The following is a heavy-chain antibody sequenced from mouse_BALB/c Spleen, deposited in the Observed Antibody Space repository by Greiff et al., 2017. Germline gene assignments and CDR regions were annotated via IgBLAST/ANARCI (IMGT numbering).Heavy chain of an antibody. V-gene: IGHV5-4*02. CDR3: ARGHDYYFDY. Sequence: EVKLMESGGGLVKPGGSLKLSCAASGFTFSDYYMYWVRQTPEKRLEWVATISDGGSYTYYPDSVKGRFTISRDNAKNNLYLQMSSLKSEDTAMYYCARGHDYYFDYWGQGTTLTVSS. J-gene: IGHJ2*01. CDR1: GFTFSDYY. CDR2: ISDGGSYT. D-gene: IGHD2-4*01.